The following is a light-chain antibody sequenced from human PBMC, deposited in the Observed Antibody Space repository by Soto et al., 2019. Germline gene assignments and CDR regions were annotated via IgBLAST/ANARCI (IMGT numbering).Light chain of an antibody. J-gene: IGKJ3*01. CDR2: AAS. Sequence: AIRMTQSPSSFSASTGDRVTITCRASQGISSYLAWYQQKPGKAPKLLIYAASTLQSGVPSRFSGSGSGTDFNLTISCLQSEDFATYYCQQYYSYPFTFGPGNKVDIK. CDR3: QQYYSYPFT. V-gene: IGKV1-8*01. CDR1: QGISSY.